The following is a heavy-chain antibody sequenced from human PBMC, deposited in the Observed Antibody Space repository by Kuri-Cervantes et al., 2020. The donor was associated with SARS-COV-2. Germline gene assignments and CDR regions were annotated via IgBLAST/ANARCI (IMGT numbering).Heavy chain of an antibody. J-gene: IGHJ5*02. CDR1: GGTFSSYA. V-gene: IGHV1-69*13. CDR3: ARDRGIAAAGTNWFDP. Sequence: SVKVSCKASGGTFSSYAISWVRQAPGQGLEWMGGIIPIFGTANYAQKFQGRLTITADESTSTAYMELSSLRSEDTAVYYCARDRGIAAAGTNWFDPWGQGTLVTVSS. CDR2: IIPIFGTA. D-gene: IGHD6-13*01.